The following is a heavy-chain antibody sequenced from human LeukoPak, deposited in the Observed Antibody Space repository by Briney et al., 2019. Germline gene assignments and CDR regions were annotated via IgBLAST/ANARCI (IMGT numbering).Heavy chain of an antibody. CDR2: INPNSGGT. CDR1: GYSFNDKY. Sequence: ASVKVSCKASGYSFNDKYLHWVRQAPGQGLEWMGSINPNSGGTNYAQKFQGRVTMTTDTSMSTAYMELSRLTSDDTAVYYCARDRRSSIFGVVIGYYWGQGTLVTVSS. V-gene: IGHV1-2*02. D-gene: IGHD3-3*01. CDR3: ARDRRSSIFGVVIGYY. J-gene: IGHJ4*02.